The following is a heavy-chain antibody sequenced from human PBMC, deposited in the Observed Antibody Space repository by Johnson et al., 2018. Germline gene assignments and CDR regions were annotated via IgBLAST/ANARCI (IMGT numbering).Heavy chain of an antibody. D-gene: IGHD2-21*02. CDR1: GFTFNRHA. CDR3: AKELAAVKSFCGDAEEGYYHHYGMDV. CDR2: ISYDGINK. V-gene: IGHV3-30*18. J-gene: IGHJ6*02. Sequence: QVQLVQSGGGVVQPGRSLRLSCAASGFTFNRHAMHWVRQAPGRGLEWVAVISYDGINKYYVDSVQGRFTISRDKSNNTLSLQMNSLRAEDTGVYYCAKELAAVKSFCGDAEEGYYHHYGMDVWGQGTTVTVSS.